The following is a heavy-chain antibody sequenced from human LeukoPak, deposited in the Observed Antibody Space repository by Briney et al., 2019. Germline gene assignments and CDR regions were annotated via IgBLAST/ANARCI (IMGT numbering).Heavy chain of an antibody. CDR3: AELGITMIGGV. J-gene: IGHJ6*04. V-gene: IGHV3-48*03. D-gene: IGHD3-10*02. Sequence: GGSLRLSCAASGFTFSSYEMNWVRQAPGKGLEWVSYISSSGSTIYYADSAKGRFTISRDNAKNSLYLQMNSLRAEDAAVYYCAELGITMIGGVWGKGTTVTISS. CDR2: ISSSGSTI. CDR1: GFTFSSYE.